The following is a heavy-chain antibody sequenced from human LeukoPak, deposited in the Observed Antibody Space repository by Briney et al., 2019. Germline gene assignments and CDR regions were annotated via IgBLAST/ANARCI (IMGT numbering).Heavy chain of an antibody. CDR1: GFAFSSYW. V-gene: IGHV3-7*01. J-gene: IGHJ4*02. CDR2: IKQDGSEK. D-gene: IGHD2-15*01. Sequence: GGSLRLSCAASGFAFSSYWMTWVRQAPGKGLEGVANIKQDGSEKYYVDSVKGRFTISRDNAKNSLYLQMNSLRAEDTAVYYCASFLCSGGSCSYWGQGTLVTVSS. CDR3: ASFLCSGGSCSY.